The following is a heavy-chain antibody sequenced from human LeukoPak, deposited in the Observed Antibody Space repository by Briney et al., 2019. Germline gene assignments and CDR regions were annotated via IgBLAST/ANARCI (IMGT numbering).Heavy chain of an antibody. CDR3: ARLQKLCGLDDDY. Sequence: SVKVSYKASGGTFSSYAISWVRQAPGQGLEWMGGIIPIFGTANYAQKFQGRVTITADESTSTAYMELSSLRSEDTAVYYCARLQKLCGLDDDYWGQGTLVTVSS. CDR1: GGTFSSYA. CDR2: IIPIFGTA. D-gene: IGHD1-1*01. V-gene: IGHV1-69*13. J-gene: IGHJ4*02.